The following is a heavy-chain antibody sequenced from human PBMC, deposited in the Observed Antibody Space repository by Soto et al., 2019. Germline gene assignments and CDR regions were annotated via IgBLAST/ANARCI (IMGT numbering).Heavy chain of an antibody. D-gene: IGHD4-4*01. CDR3: AKDQVTYFDY. J-gene: IGHJ4*02. V-gene: IGHV3-30*18. CDR2: ISYDGSNK. Sequence: AVISYDGSNKYYADSVKGRFTISRDNSKNTLYLQMNSLRAEDTAVYYCAKDQVTYFDYWGQGTLVTVSS.